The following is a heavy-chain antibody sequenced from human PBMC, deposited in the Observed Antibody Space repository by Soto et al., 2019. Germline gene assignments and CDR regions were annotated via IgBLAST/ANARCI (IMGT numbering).Heavy chain of an antibody. J-gene: IGHJ6*02. D-gene: IGHD6-6*01. CDR2: ISYSGNTI. CDR1: GFTFSDYY. V-gene: IGHV3-11*01. Sequence: QVQLLESGGGLVKPGGSLRLSCAASGFTFSDYYMSWMRQAPGKGLEWISYISYSGNTIYYADSVKGRFTISRDNPKNTLYLQMISLRAEDTPVYYCGRDSGLWSESVATRPSAYYYGMDVWGQGTTVSVSS. CDR3: GRDSGLWSESVATRPSAYYYGMDV.